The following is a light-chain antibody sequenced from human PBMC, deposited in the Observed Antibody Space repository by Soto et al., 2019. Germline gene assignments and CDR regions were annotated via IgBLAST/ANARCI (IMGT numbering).Light chain of an antibody. V-gene: IGKV3-11*01. J-gene: IGKJ4*01. CDR1: HGASSY. CDR3: QHRSNWPLT. CDR2: EAS. Sequence: EIVLTHSPATLSLSPRERATLSCSASHGASSYLAWYQQKPGLAPRLLIYEASNRSTVIPARFSGSGSVTDFTLTISSLETEAFAVYYCQHRSNWPLTLGGGTKVEIK.